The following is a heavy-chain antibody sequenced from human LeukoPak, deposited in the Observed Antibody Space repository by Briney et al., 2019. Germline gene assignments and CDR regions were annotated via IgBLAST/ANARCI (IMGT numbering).Heavy chain of an antibody. V-gene: IGHV3-20*04. CDR3: ARDFVGYCSGGSCYHLAFDI. J-gene: IGHJ3*02. CDR2: INWNGGIT. CDR1: GFTVSTNY. Sequence: GGSLRLSCAASGFTVSTNYMSWVRQAPGKGLEWVSGINWNGGITGYADSVKGRFTISRDNAKNSLYLQMNSLRAEDTALYYCARDFVGYCSGGSCYHLAFDIWGQGTMVTVSS. D-gene: IGHD2-15*01.